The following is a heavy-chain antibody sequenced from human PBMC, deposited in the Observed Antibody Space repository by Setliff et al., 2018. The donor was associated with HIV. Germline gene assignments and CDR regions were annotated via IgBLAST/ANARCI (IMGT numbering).Heavy chain of an antibody. Sequence: SETLSLTCTVSGGSISSGDYYWSWIRQPPGKGLEWIGYIYYSGSTYYNPSLRSRVTISLDTSKNQFSLKLSSVTAADTTVYFCARVRRDGNSFDDWGQGTPVTVSS. CDR3: ARVRRDGNSFDD. D-gene: IGHD4-4*01. J-gene: IGHJ4*02. V-gene: IGHV4-30-4*08. CDR1: GGSISSGDYY. CDR2: IYYSGST.